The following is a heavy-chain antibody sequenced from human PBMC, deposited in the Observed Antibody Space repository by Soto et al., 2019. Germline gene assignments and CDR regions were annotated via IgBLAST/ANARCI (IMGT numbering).Heavy chain of an antibody. J-gene: IGHJ4*02. V-gene: IGHV3-30*03. CDR3: ATEWQLDHTIDY. CDR2: ISYDGSNK. Sequence: QVQLVESGGGVVQPGRSLRLSCAASGFTFSSYGMHWVRQAPGKGLEWVAVISYDGSNKYYADSVKGRFTISRDNSKNSLYLQMNSLRAEDTAVYYCATEWQLDHTIDYWGQGTLVTVSS. D-gene: IGHD6-6*01. CDR1: GFTFSSYG.